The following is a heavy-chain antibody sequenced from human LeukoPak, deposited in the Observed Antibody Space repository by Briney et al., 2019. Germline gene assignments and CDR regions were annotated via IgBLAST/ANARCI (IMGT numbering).Heavy chain of an antibody. CDR2: IYPNSGVT. CDR3: ARDVDAVMVDFDY. V-gene: IGHV1-2*02. D-gene: IGHD5-18*01. Sequence: GASVMVSCKTSGYTFTDYYFYWLRQAPGQGLEWMAWIYPNSGVTRYAQKFQGSITVTRDTTISTAYMELRTLTPDDTAVYYCARDVDAVMVDFDYWGQGTLVTVSS. CDR1: GYTFTDYY. J-gene: IGHJ4*02.